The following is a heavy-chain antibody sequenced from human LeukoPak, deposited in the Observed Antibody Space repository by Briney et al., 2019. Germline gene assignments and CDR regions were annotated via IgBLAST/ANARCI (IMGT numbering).Heavy chain of an antibody. V-gene: IGHV4-39*07. J-gene: IGHJ6*03. CDR3: ARERGDMDYVWGSYRPYMDV. CDR2: IYYSGST. CDR1: GGSISNYY. D-gene: IGHD3-16*02. Sequence: SETLSLTCTVSGGSISNYYWGWIRQPPGEGLEWIGSIYYSGSTYYNPSLKSRVTISVDTSKNQFSLKLSSVTAADTAVYYCARERGDMDYVWGSYRPYMDVWGKGTTVTVSS.